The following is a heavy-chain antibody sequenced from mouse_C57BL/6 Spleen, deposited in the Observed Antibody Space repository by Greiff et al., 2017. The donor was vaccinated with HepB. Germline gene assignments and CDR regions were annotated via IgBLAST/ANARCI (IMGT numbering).Heavy chain of an antibody. D-gene: IGHD1-1*01. Sequence: EVQLQESGGGLVKPGGSLKLSCATSGFTFSDYGMHWVRQAPEKGLEWVAYISSGSSTIYYADTVKGRFTISRDNAKNTLFLQMTSLRSEDTAMYYCATVTTVVALWYFDVWGTGTTVTVSS. V-gene: IGHV5-17*01. CDR2: ISSGSSTI. CDR1: GFTFSDYG. CDR3: ATVTTVVALWYFDV. J-gene: IGHJ1*03.